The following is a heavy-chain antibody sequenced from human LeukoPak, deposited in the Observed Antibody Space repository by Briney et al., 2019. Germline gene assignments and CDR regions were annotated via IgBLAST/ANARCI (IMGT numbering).Heavy chain of an antibody. J-gene: IGHJ6*02. CDR3: ARDRRQQLALTVYYYGMDV. Sequence: GGSLRLSCAASGFTVSSNYMSWVRQAPGKGLEWVSVIYSGGSTYYADSVKGRFTISRDNSKNTLYLQMNSLRAEDTAVYYCARDRRQQLALTVYYYGMDVWGQGTTVTVSS. V-gene: IGHV3-53*01. CDR2: IYSGGST. D-gene: IGHD6-13*01. CDR1: GFTVSSNY.